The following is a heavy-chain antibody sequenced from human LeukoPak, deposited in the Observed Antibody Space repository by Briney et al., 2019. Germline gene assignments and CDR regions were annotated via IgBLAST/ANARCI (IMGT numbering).Heavy chain of an antibody. CDR3: AKSGYNRFDY. V-gene: IGHV3-23*01. D-gene: IGHD5-24*01. CDR1: GFTFSSSA. J-gene: IGHJ4*02. CDR2: ISGSGSGGST. Sequence: GGSLRLSCAASGFTFSSSAMSWVRQAPGKGLEWVSSISGSGSGGSTYYADSVKGRLTISRDNSKNTLYLQMNSLRVEDTAVYYCAKSGYNRFDYWGQGTLVTVSS.